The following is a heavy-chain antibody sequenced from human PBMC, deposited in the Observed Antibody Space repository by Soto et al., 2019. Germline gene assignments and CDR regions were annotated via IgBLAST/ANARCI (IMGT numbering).Heavy chain of an antibody. V-gene: IGHV5-51*01. CDR3: ARQKGSGSYTPYYYYGMDV. D-gene: IGHD3-10*01. CDR1: GYSFTSYW. CDR2: IYPGDSDT. J-gene: IGHJ6*02. Sequence: GESLKISCKGSGYSFTSYWIGWVRQMPGKGLEWMGIIYPGDSDTRYSPSFQGQVTTSADKSISTAYLQWSSLKASDTAMYYCARQKGSGSYTPYYYYGMDVWGQGTTVTVSS.